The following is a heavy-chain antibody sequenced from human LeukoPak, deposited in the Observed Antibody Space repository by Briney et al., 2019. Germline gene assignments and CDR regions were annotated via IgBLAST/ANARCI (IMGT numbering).Heavy chain of an antibody. Sequence: GSLRLSCAASGFPFTDYYMTWIRQAPGKGLEWVSYITSSGSYTNYADSVKGRFTISRDNANNSPYLQMNSLRAEDTAVYYCARYPVGNYDSGFDYWGQGSLVIVSS. CDR2: ITSSGSYT. V-gene: IGHV3-11*06. J-gene: IGHJ4*02. CDR1: GFPFTDYY. D-gene: IGHD5-12*01. CDR3: ARYPVGNYDSGFDY.